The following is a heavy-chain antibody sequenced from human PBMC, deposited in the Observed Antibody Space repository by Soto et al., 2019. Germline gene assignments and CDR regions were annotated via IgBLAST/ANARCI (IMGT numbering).Heavy chain of an antibody. J-gene: IGHJ6*04. D-gene: IGHD2-15*01. CDR3: ARHCRGGSCYHRLDV. V-gene: IGHV3-21*01. CDR2: ISSSGYI. Sequence: GGSLRLSCAASGFNFNSYTINWVRQAPGKRLEGLSSISSSGYIFSTDSVRGRFPISRDNAKNSVYLQINSLRAKDTAVYFCARHCRGGSCYHRLDVWGEGTTATVSS. CDR1: GFNFNSYT.